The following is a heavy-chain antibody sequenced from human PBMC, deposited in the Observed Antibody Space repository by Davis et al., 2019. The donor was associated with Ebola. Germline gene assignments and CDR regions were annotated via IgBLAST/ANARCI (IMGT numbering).Heavy chain of an antibody. CDR3: ASLRRSITGFDDGYDI. CDR1: GNSFNSHW. D-gene: IGHD3-9*01. CDR2: IFTGDSDT. Sequence: GESLKLSCKDSGNSFNSHWIGWVRQLPGKGLEWMGVIFTGDSDTRYSPSFRGQVTISADNSIKTAFLHWSSLKASDTAIYYCASLRRSITGFDDGYDIWGQGTMVTVSS. V-gene: IGHV5-51*01. J-gene: IGHJ3*02.